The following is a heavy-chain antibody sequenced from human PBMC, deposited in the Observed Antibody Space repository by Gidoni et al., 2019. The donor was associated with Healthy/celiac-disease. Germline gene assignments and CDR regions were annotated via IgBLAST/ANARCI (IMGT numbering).Heavy chain of an antibody. D-gene: IGHD6-13*01. CDR1: GGSFSGYY. CDR2: INHSGST. V-gene: IGHV4-34*01. Sequence: QVQLQQWGAGLLKPSETLSLPCAVYGGSFSGYYWSWIRQPPGKGLEWIGEINHSGSTNYNPSLKSRVTISVDTSKNQFSLKLSSVTAADTAVYYCARNRVAALGRPWGQGTLVTVSS. CDR3: ARNRVAALGRP. J-gene: IGHJ5*02.